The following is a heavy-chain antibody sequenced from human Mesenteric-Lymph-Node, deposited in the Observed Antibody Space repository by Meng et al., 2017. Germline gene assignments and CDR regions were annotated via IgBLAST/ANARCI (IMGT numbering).Heavy chain of an antibody. J-gene: IGHJ3*02. V-gene: IGHV1-69*13. CDR3: ARDKRRDYYDSSGYPFDEFDI. CDR1: GGTFSSYA. Sequence: SVKVSCKASGGTFSSYAISWVRQAPGQGREWMGGIIPIFGTANYAQKFQGRVTITADESTSTAYMELSSLRAEDTAVYYCARDKRRDYYDSSGYPFDEFDIWGQGTMVTVSS. D-gene: IGHD3-22*01. CDR2: IIPIFGTA.